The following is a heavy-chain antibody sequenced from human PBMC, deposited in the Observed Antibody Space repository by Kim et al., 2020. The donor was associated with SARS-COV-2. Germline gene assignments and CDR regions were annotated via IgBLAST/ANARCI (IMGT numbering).Heavy chain of an antibody. Sequence: GGSLRLSCAASGFTFSSYSMNWVRQAPGKGLEWVSSISSSSSYIYYADSVKGRFTISRDNAKNSLYLQMNSLRAEDTAVYYCARSTYYYGSGSYKQQYYYYYGMDVWGQGTTVTVSS. J-gene: IGHJ6*02. CDR1: GFTFSSYS. CDR3: ARSTYYYGSGSYKQQYYYYYGMDV. V-gene: IGHV3-21*01. CDR2: ISSSSSYI. D-gene: IGHD3-10*01.